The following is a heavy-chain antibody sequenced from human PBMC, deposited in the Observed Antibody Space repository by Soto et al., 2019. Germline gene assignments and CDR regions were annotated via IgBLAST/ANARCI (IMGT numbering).Heavy chain of an antibody. CDR3: ARQHHLDSFGWYD. J-gene: IGHJ4*02. CDR1: GYGFTSFW. D-gene: IGHD6-19*01. V-gene: IGHV5-51*01. Sequence: GESLKISCKASGYGFTSFWLAWVRQMPGQGLEWMGSIYPRDSDTRYSPSFQGQVTVSADKSTSTAYLQLTNLKASDTAIYYCARQHHLDSFGWYDWGKATPVTSPQ. CDR2: IYPRDSDT.